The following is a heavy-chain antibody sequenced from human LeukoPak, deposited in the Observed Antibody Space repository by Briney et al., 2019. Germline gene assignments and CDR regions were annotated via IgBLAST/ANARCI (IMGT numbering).Heavy chain of an antibody. CDR2: ISWNSGSI. Sequence: GGSLRLSCAASGFTFDDYSMHWVRQAPGKGLEWVSGISWNSGSIGYADSVKGRFTISRDDAKNSLYLQMNSLRAEDTALYYCAKGHDYSDYVGGRFDPWGQGTLVTVSS. CDR1: GFTFDDYS. D-gene: IGHD4-11*01. J-gene: IGHJ5*02. CDR3: AKGHDYSDYVGGRFDP. V-gene: IGHV3-9*01.